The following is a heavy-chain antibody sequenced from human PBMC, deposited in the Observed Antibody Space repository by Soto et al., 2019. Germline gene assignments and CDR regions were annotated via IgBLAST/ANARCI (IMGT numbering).Heavy chain of an antibody. V-gene: IGHV3-7*01. CDR1: GFTFSSYW. J-gene: IGHJ2*01. Sequence: EVQLVESGGGLVQPGGSLRLSCAASGFTFSSYWMSWVRQAPGKGLEWVANIKQDGGEKYYVDSVKGRFTISRDNAKNSLYLQMNSLRAEDTPVYYCAREASLAYCGGDCYDQGYWYFDLWGRGTLVTVSS. CDR2: IKQDGGEK. D-gene: IGHD2-21*01. CDR3: AREASLAYCGGDCYDQGYWYFDL.